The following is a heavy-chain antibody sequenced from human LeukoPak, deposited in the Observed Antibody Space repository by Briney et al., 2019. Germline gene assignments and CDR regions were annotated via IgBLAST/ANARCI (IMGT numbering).Heavy chain of an antibody. V-gene: IGHV3-7*03. CDR3: AGASDPWLQLT. CDR1: GFTFSNYW. Sequence: GGSLRLSCAASGFTFSNYWMIWVRQAPGKGLEWVGNIKQDGGEKRYADSVRGRFSISRDNAQTSLYLQMNSLRAEDTAVYYCAGASDPWLQLTWGQGTLVTVSS. CDR2: IKQDGGEK. D-gene: IGHD5-24*01. J-gene: IGHJ5*02.